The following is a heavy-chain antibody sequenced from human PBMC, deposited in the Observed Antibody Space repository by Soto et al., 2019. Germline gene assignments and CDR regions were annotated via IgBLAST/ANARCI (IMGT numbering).Heavy chain of an antibody. D-gene: IGHD2-2*01. Sequence: SVKVSCKASGGTFSSYAISWVRQAPGQGLEWMGGIIPIFGTANYAQKFQGRVTITADESTSTAYMELSSLRSEDTAVYYCARDQGRDIVVVPAAMYYYYDIDVWAQRTTVTVSS. CDR2: IIPIFGTA. CDR1: GGTFSSYA. V-gene: IGHV1-69*13. J-gene: IGHJ6*02. CDR3: ARDQGRDIVVVPAAMYYYYDIDV.